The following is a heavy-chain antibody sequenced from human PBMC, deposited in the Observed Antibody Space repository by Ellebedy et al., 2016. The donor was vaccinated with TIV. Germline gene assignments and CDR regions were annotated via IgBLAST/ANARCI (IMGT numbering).Heavy chain of an antibody. CDR1: GGSISSYY. V-gene: IGHV4-59*08. D-gene: IGHD3-22*01. J-gene: IGHJ4*02. CDR2: IYYSGST. CDR3: ARVGDPAYYDSSGSTPDY. Sequence: MPSETLSLTCTVSGGSISSYYWSWIRQPPGKGLEWIGYIYYSGSTNYNPSLKSRVTISVDTSKNQFSLKLSSVTAADTAVYYCARVGDPAYYDSSGSTPDYWGQGTLVTVSS.